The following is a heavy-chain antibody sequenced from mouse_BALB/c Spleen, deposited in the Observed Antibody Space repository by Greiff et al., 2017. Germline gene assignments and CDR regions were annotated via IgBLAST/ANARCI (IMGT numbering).Heavy chain of an antibody. CDR2: IDPANGNT. V-gene: IGHV14-3*02. Sequence: EVKLMESGAELVKPGASVKLSCTASGFNIKDTYMHWVKQRPEQGLEWIGRIDPANGNTKYDPKFQGKATITADTSSNTAYLQLSSLTSEDTAVYYCASGTTVVAPYWGQGTTLTVSS. CDR3: ASGTTVVAPY. J-gene: IGHJ2*01. CDR1: GFNIKDTY. D-gene: IGHD1-1*01.